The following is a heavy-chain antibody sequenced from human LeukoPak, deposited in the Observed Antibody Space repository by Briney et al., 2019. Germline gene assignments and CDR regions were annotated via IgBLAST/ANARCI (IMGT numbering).Heavy chain of an antibody. CDR1: GGSISSGNW. V-gene: IGHV4-4*02. CDR3: ARDKFPLVGATGDDGFDI. J-gene: IGHJ3*02. D-gene: IGHD1-26*01. Sequence: SETLSLTCAVSGGSISSGNWWSWVRQPPGKGLQWIGEIFHSGSTNYNPSLKSRVTISVDKSRNQFSLKLSSVTAADTAVYYCARDKFPLVGATGDDGFDIWGQGTMVTVSS. CDR2: IFHSGST.